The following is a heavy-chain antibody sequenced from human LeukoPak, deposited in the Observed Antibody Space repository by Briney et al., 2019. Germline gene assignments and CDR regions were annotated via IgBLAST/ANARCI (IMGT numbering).Heavy chain of an antibody. Sequence: PSQTLSLTCTVSGGSISSSSYYWGWIRQPPGKGLEWIGSIYYSGSTYYNPSLKSRVTISVDTSKNQFSLKLSSVTAAVTAVYYCARHDRGDYYGSGSYPNWGQGTLVTVSS. V-gene: IGHV4-39*01. J-gene: IGHJ4*02. CDR3: ARHDRGDYYGSGSYPN. CDR1: GGSISSSSYY. D-gene: IGHD3-10*01. CDR2: IYYSGST.